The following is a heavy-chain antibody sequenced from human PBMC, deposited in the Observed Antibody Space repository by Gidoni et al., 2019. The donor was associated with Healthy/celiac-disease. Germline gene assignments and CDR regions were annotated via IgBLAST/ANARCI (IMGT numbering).Heavy chain of an antibody. CDR2: IKQDGSEK. CDR1: GFTFSSYW. D-gene: IGHD6-6*01. J-gene: IGHJ2*01. V-gene: IGHV3-7*01. CDR3: ARDEIAARLWYFDL. Sequence: EVQLVESGGGLVQPGGSLRLSCAASGFTFSSYWMSWVRQAPGKGLEWVANIKQDGSEKYYVDSVKGRFTISRDNAKNSLYLQMNSLRAEDTAVYYCARDEIAARLWYFDLWGRGTLVTVSS.